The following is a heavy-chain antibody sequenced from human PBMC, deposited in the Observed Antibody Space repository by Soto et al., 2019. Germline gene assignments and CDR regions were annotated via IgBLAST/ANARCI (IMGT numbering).Heavy chain of an antibody. Sequence: QLQLQESGPGLVKPSETLSLPCTVSGDSISSIYYWDWVRQPPGKGLECIGAVYYTGLTYYNPSPKSRLTISLDTSKNQFSVRLSSVTAADTAIYYCARLPVVVIALGYFDPWGPGTLVTVSS. CDR2: VYYTGLT. V-gene: IGHV4-39*01. D-gene: IGHD2-21*01. CDR3: ARLPVVVIALGYFDP. J-gene: IGHJ5*02. CDR1: GDSISSIYY.